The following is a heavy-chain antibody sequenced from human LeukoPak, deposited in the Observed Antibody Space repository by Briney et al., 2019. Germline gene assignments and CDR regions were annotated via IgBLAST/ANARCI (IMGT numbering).Heavy chain of an antibody. J-gene: IGHJ4*02. D-gene: IGHD2-2*03. Sequence: SETLSLTCAVSGYSISSSTWWGWIRQPPGKGLEWIRYIYYSGSIYYNPSLKSRVTMSVDTSQNQFSLKLRSVTAVDTAVYYCAKIGYCRTTTCSGAFDYWGQGTLVTVSS. CDR1: GYSISSSTW. V-gene: IGHV4-28*05. CDR2: IYYSGSI. CDR3: AKIGYCRTTTCSGAFDY.